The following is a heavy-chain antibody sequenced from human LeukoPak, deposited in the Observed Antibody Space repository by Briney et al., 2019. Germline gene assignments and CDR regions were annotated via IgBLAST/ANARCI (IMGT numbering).Heavy chain of an antibody. CDR3: ARVYYDILTGYYRPDDWFDP. CDR1: GGSFRGYY. V-gene: IGHV4-34*01. J-gene: IGHJ5*02. D-gene: IGHD3-9*01. CDR2: INHSGST. Sequence: SETLSLTCAVYGGSFRGYYWSWIRQPPGKGLEWNGEINHSGSTNYNPSLKSRVTISVDTSKNQFSLKLSSVTAADTAVYYCARVYYDILTGYYRPDDWFDPWGQGTLVTVSS.